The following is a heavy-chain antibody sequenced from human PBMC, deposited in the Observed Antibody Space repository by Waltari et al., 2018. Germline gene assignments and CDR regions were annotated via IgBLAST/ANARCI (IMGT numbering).Heavy chain of an antibody. J-gene: IGHJ4*02. D-gene: IGHD3-22*01. CDR3: AREYYYDTRWIDY. CDR1: GGSIISVTYC. Sequence: QLQLQESGPGLVKPSETLSLTCTVSGGSIISVTYCWGWIRQPPGKGLEWNGSMYYSGSTSYTPSLKSRVTVSVDTSKNQFSLKLNSVTAADTAVYYCAREYYYDTRWIDYWGQGTQVTVSS. V-gene: IGHV4-39*07. CDR2: MYYSGST.